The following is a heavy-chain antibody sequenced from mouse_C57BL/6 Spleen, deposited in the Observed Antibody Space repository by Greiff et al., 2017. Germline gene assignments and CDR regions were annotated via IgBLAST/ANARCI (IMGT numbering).Heavy chain of an antibody. V-gene: IGHV5-9-1*02. J-gene: IGHJ2*01. Sequence: EVMLVESGEGLVKPGGSLKLSCAASGFTFSSYAMSWVRQTPEKRLEWVAYISSGGDYIYYADTVKGRFTISRDNARNTLYLQMSSLKSEDTAMYYCTRDKEDYDYDDGVFDYWGQGTTLTVSS. CDR2: ISSGGDYI. D-gene: IGHD2-4*01. CDR1: GFTFSSYA. CDR3: TRDKEDYDYDDGVFDY.